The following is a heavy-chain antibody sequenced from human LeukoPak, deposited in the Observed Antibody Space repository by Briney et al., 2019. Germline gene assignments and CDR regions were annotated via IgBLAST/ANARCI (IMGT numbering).Heavy chain of an antibody. CDR1: GFSFTTYW. CDR2: IKQDGTEK. D-gene: IGHD3-10*01. CDR3: AKLAKYFYGSETYYFFEH. J-gene: IGHJ4*02. V-gene: IGHV3-7*01. Sequence: PGESLRPSCAASGFSFTTYWMSWVRQAPGKGLEWVANIKQDGTEKYYVDSVKGRFTISRDNAKNSLYLQMNSLRVEDTAVYYCAKLAKYFYGSETYYFFEHWGQGTPVTASS.